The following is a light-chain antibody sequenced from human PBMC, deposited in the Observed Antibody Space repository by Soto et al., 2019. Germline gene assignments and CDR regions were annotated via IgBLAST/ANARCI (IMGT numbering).Light chain of an antibody. CDR1: TTDVGGYNY. Sequence: QSVLTQPASVSGSPGQSITIPCTGTTTDVGGYNYVSWYQQHPGKAPKLLIYEVSNRPSGVSDRFSGSKSGNTASLTISGLQAEAEDDYYCSSYTSSSTWVFGGGTKLTVL. V-gene: IGLV2-14*01. J-gene: IGLJ2*01. CDR3: SSYTSSSTWV. CDR2: EVS.